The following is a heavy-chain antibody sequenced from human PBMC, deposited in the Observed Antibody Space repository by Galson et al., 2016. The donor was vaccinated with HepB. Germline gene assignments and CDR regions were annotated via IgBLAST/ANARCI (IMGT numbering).Heavy chain of an antibody. CDR2: IGGVSPNV. Sequence: SLRLSCAASGFPFSPYGMNWVRQAPGKGLEWISYIGGVSPNVTYADSVKGRFTISRENGENSLYLQMTSLRDDDTAVYYCAGEGLEVVGRRGYAYAMDVWGQGTTVIVSS. CDR3: AGEGLEVVGRRGYAYAMDV. V-gene: IGHV3-48*02. J-gene: IGHJ6*02. CDR1: GFPFSPYG. D-gene: IGHD3-22*01.